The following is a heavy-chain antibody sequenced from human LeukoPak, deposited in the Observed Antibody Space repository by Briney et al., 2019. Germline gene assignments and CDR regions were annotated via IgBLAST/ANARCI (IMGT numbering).Heavy chain of an antibody. Sequence: SETLSLTCAVSGASISSPNWWSWVRQPPGKGLEWIGTIYYSGSTYYNPSLTSRVTISVDTSKNQFSLKLSSVTAADTAVYYCARHKDYYYSYMDVWGKGTTVTISS. CDR2: IYYSGST. CDR1: GASISSPNW. J-gene: IGHJ6*03. V-gene: IGHV4-39*01. CDR3: ARHKDYYYSYMDV.